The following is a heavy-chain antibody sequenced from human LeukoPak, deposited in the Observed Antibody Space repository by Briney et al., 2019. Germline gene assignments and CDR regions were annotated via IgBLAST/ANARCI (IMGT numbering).Heavy chain of an antibody. V-gene: IGHV3-23*01. CDR3: AKDGAQYSSGPECDP. CDR2: ISHDGMNA. J-gene: IGHJ5*02. D-gene: IGHD6-19*01. Sequence: GGSLRLSCAASGLHFSGTAMSWVRQAPGKWLGWVSAISHDGMNAYYADSVKGRFTISRDNSKKTVSLEMSSLTAADTGVYYCAKDGAQYSSGPECDPRGQGALVTVST. CDR1: GLHFSGTA.